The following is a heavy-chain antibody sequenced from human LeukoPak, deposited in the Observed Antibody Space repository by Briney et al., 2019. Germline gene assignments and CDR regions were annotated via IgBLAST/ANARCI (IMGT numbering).Heavy chain of an antibody. CDR3: ARDRSSSSIGYYYYMDV. V-gene: IGHV4-4*07. CDR1: GGSISSYY. Sequence: SSETLSLTCTVSGGSISSYYWSWIRQPAGKGLEWIGRIYTSGGTNYNPSLKGRVTMSVDTSKNQFSLKLSSVTAADTAVYYCARDRSSSSIGYYYYMDVWGKGTTVTVSS. D-gene: IGHD6-6*01. CDR2: IYTSGGT. J-gene: IGHJ6*03.